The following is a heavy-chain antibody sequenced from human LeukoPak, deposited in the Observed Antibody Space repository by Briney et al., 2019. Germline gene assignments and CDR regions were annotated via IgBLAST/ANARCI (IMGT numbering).Heavy chain of an antibody. CDR1: GFTFNSYS. J-gene: IGHJ4*02. Sequence: GGSLRLSCAASGFTFNSYSMNWVRQAPGKGLEWVSAISGSGGSTYYADSVKGRFTISRDNSKNTLCLQMNSLRAEDTAVYYCAKDRDYYDSSGYYLYWGQGTLVTVSS. CDR3: AKDRDYYDSSGYYLY. CDR2: ISGSGGST. V-gene: IGHV3-23*01. D-gene: IGHD3-22*01.